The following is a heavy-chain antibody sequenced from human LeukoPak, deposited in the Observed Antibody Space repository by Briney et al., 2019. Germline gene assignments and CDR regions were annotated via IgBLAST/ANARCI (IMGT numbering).Heavy chain of an antibody. V-gene: IGHV3-48*04. J-gene: IGHJ4*02. CDR3: ARASYYDSSVHYFDY. Sequence: AGGSLRLSCAASGFTFSSYSMSWVRQAPGKGLECVSYISSSSSARYNADSVKGRFTISRDNAKNSLYLQMNSLRAEDTAVYYCARASYYDSSVHYFDYWGQGTQVTVSS. CDR1: GFTFSSYS. D-gene: IGHD3-22*01. CDR2: ISSSSSAR.